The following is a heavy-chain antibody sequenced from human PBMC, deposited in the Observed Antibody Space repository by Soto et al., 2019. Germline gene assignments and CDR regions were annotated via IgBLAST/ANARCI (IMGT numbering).Heavy chain of an antibody. J-gene: IGHJ5*02. V-gene: IGHV4-39*01. CDR2: ISYSGST. D-gene: IGHD3-9*01. Sequence: SETLSLTCTVSGGSISSTSYYWGWIRQPPGKGLEWVGSISYSGSTYYNPSLKSRVTISVDTSKNQFSLKLNSVTAADTALYYCARARHFDWLAQEYNCFDPWGQGTLVTVSS. CDR3: ARARHFDWLAQEYNCFDP. CDR1: GGSISSTSYY.